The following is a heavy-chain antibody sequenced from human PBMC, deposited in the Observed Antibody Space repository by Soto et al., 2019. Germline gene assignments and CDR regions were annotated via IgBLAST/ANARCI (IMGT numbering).Heavy chain of an antibody. CDR1: GDSMNNKNW. CDR2: IYHTGRS. J-gene: IGHJ4*02. Sequence: PSXTLSLACSVSGDSMNNKNWWTWLRQPPGKRLEWIGDIYHTGRSSYNPSLTSRVTMSVDKSKNQFSLKLTSVTAADTAVYYCALRSMAVVPEYWGQGTLVTV. V-gene: IGHV4-4*02. CDR3: ALRSMAVVPEY. D-gene: IGHD3-22*01.